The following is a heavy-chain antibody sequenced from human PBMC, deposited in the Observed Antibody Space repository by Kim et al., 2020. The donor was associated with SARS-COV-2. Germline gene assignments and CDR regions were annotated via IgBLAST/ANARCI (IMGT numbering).Heavy chain of an antibody. V-gene: IGHV3-7*01. CDR3: ARDQVLRYFDWLSKGTYYYYYMDV. Sequence: GGSLRLSCAASGFTFSSYLMSWVRQAPGKGLEWVANIKQDGSEKYYVDSVKGRFTISRDNANNSLYLQMNSLRAEDTAVYYCARDQVLRYFDWLSKGTYYYYYMDVWGKGTTVTVSS. CDR1: GFTFSSYL. CDR2: IKQDGSEK. J-gene: IGHJ6*03. D-gene: IGHD3-9*01.